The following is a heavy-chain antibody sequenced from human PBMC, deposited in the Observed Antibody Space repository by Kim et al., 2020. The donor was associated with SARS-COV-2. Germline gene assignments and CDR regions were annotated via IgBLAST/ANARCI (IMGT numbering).Heavy chain of an antibody. CDR2: IYYNGST. V-gene: IGHV4-31*03. CDR1: GGSISSGGYY. CDR3: ARDKDDSSSWYYFDY. J-gene: IGHJ4*02. D-gene: IGHD6-13*01. Sequence: SETLSLTCTVSGGSISSGGYYWSWIRQHPGKGLEWIGYIYYNGSTYYNPSLKSRVTISVDTSKNQFSLKLSSVTAADTAVYYCARDKDDSSSWYYFDYWGQGTLVTVSS.